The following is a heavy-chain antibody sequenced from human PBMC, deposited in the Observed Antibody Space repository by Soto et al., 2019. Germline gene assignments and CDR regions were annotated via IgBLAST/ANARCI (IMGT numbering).Heavy chain of an antibody. CDR1: GVSISSDY. J-gene: IGHJ3*02. V-gene: IGHV4-59*01. CDR2: TSHTGTT. Sequence: SETLSLTCTVSGVSISSDYWTWIRQSPGKGLEWIAYTSHTGTTDYNPSLKSRVTISLDTSKNQFSLKLSSVTAADTAVYYCARGPTWMDAFDIWGQGTKVTVSS. CDR3: ARGPTWMDAFDI. D-gene: IGHD5-12*01.